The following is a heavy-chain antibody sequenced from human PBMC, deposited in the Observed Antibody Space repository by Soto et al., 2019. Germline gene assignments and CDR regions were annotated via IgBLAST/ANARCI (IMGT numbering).Heavy chain of an antibody. Sequence: QVQLVQSGAEVKKPGASVRVSCKASGYTITCCAMHWVRQAPGQRPEWMGWFNAGDGDTKYSQNFQGRFTIIRDTSASTVYMELSSLRPEDTAVYYCARDGEDKAAAAKVYWGQGTLVTVSS. CDR3: ARDGEDKAAAAKVY. CDR1: GYTITCCA. V-gene: IGHV1-3*01. CDR2: FNAGDGDT. D-gene: IGHD6-13*01. J-gene: IGHJ4*02.